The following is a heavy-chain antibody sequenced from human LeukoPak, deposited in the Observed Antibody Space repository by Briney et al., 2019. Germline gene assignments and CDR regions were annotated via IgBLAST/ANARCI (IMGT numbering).Heavy chain of an antibody. Sequence: ASVKVSCKASGYTFTGYYMHWVRQAPGQGLEWMGRINPSSGGTNYAQKFQGRVTMTRDTSISTAHMELSRLRSDDTAVYYCARDQTYYYDSSGFPWGQGTLVTVSS. V-gene: IGHV1-2*06. CDR3: ARDQTYYYDSSGFP. D-gene: IGHD3-22*01. J-gene: IGHJ4*02. CDR2: INPSSGGT. CDR1: GYTFTGYY.